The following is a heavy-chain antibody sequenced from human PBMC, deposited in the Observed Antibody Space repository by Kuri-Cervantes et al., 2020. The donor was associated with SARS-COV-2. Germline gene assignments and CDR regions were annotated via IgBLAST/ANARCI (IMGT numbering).Heavy chain of an antibody. Sequence: SVKVSCKASGFTFTSSAVQWVRQARGQRLEWIGWIVVGSGNTNYAQKLQGRVTMTTDTSTSTAYMELRSLRSDDTAVYYCARDTGSGWYLGTMPNPFDYWGQGTLVTVSS. J-gene: IGHJ4*02. CDR3: ARDTGSGWYLGTMPNPFDY. CDR1: GFTFTSSA. V-gene: IGHV1-58*01. CDR2: IVVGSGNT. D-gene: IGHD6-19*01.